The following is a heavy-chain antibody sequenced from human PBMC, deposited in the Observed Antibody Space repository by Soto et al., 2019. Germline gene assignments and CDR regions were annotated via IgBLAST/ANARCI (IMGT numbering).Heavy chain of an antibody. CDR2: IRNKVHSYAT. D-gene: IGHD2-15*01. Sequence: LRLSCAASGFTFSGSSVHGVRQASGKVLEWVGRIRNKVHSYATAYAASVRGRFTISRDDSKNTTFLQMKSLNTEDTAVYYCISHSPEDMKRTWGQGTLVTVSS. V-gene: IGHV3-73*01. CDR3: ISHSPEDMKRT. CDR1: GFTFSGSS. J-gene: IGHJ4*02.